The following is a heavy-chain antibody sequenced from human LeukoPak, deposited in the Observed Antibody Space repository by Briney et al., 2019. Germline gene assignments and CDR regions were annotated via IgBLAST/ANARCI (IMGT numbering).Heavy chain of an antibody. CDR1: GGSISSYY. CDR2: IYYSGST. J-gene: IGHJ5*02. V-gene: IGHV4-59*08. Sequence: SETLSLTCTVSGGSISSYYWSWIRQPPGKGLEWIGYIYYSGSTNYNPPLKSRVTISVDTSKNQFSLKQSSVTAADTAVYYCARRGSSWYDWSANWFDPWGQGTLVTVSS. D-gene: IGHD6-13*01. CDR3: ARRGSSWYDWSANWFDP.